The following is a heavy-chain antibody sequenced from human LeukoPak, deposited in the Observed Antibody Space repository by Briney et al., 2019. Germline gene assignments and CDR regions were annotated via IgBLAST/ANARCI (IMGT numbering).Heavy chain of an antibody. J-gene: IGHJ4*02. CDR3: AHSRDAWGYDILTGYYEGPLFDY. D-gene: IGHD3-9*01. CDR2: IYWDDDK. CDR1: GFSLSTSGVG. V-gene: IGHV2-5*02. Sequence: SGPTLVNPTQTLTLTCTFSGFSLSTSGVGVGWIRQPSGKALEWLALIYWDDDKRYSPSLKSRLTITKDTSKNQVVLTMTNMDPVDTATYYCAHSRDAWGYDILTGYYEGPLFDYWGQGTLVTVSS.